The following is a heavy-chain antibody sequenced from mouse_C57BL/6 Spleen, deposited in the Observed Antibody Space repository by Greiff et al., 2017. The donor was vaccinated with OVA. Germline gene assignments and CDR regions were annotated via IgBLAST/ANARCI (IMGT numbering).Heavy chain of an antibody. CDR2: INPNNGGT. Sequence: EVQLQQSGPELVKPGASVKIPCKASGYTFTDYNMDWVKQSHGKSLEWIGDINPNNGGTIYNQKFKGKATLTVDKSSSTAYMELRSLTSEDTAVYYCARSGLDSSGQAPFAYWGQGTLVTVSA. J-gene: IGHJ3*01. CDR3: ARSGLDSSGQAPFAY. CDR1: GYTFTDYN. V-gene: IGHV1-18*01. D-gene: IGHD3-2*02.